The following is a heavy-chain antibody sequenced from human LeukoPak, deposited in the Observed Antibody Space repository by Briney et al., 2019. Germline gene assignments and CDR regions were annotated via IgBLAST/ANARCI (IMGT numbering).Heavy chain of an antibody. J-gene: IGHJ3*02. CDR1: GYSFTSYW. V-gene: IGHV5-51*01. D-gene: IGHD5-24*01. CDR2: IYPGDSDT. Sequence: GESLKISCKGSGYSFTSYWIGWVRQMPGKGLEWMGIIYPGDSDTRYSPSFQGQVTISADKSISTAYLQWSSLKASDTAMYYCARQGRWLQFGNAFDIWGQGKMVTVSS. CDR3: ARQGRWLQFGNAFDI.